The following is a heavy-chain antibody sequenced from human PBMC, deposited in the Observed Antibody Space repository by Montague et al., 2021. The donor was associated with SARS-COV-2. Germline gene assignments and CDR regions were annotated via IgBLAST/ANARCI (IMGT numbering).Heavy chain of an antibody. D-gene: IGHD3-22*01. V-gene: IGHV4-59*13. CDR1: GDSISTYP. Sequence: SETLSLTCIVSGDSISTYPWSRIRQPPGKGLEWMTYFYYSGSINYNPSLKSRVTLSIDTSKNQFSLKLSSVTAADSAVYFCARGPGYYYDSTSYFDFWGRGTLVTVSS. CDR3: ARGPGYYYDSTSYFDF. J-gene: IGHJ2*01. CDR2: FYYSGSI.